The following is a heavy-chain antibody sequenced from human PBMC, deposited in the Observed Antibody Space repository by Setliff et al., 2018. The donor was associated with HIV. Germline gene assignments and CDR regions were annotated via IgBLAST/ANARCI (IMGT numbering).Heavy chain of an antibody. V-gene: IGHV1-46*01. CDR3: ARRARESTALHSDWNDVLFFDY. D-gene: IGHD1-1*01. CDR2: INPSGGST. Sequence: ASVKVSCKASGYTFSSYGISWVRQAPGQGLEWLGIINPSGGSTSYAQKFQGRVTMTRDTSTSTAYMELRSLRSDDTAVYYCARRARESTALHSDWNDVLFFDYWGQGTLVTVSS. CDR1: GYTFSSYG. J-gene: IGHJ4*02.